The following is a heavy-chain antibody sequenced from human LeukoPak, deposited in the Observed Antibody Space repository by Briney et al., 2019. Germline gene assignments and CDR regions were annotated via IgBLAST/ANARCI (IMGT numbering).Heavy chain of an antibody. J-gene: IGHJ3*02. CDR1: GGSISSYC. CDR2: IYYSGST. V-gene: IGHV4-59*08. Sequence: SETLSLTCTVSGGSISSYCWSWIRQPPGKGLEWIGYIYYSGSTNYNPSLKSRVTLSVDTSKNQFSLRLSSVTAADTAVHYCASLRSYSSGHFEAFDMWGQGTMVTVSS. D-gene: IGHD3-22*01. CDR3: ASLRSYSSGHFEAFDM.